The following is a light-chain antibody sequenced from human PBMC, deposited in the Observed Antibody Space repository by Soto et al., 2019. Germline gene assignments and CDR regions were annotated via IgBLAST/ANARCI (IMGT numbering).Light chain of an antibody. CDR2: DAS. V-gene: IGKV3-15*01. J-gene: IGKJ4*01. Sequence: EIVMTQSPATLSLSPGERATLSCRASRNINRKLAWYQQKPGQAPRLLISDASTRATGIPARFSGSGSGTEFTLTISSLQSEDFAVYYCQQYYDYPPLIFGGGTKVEIK. CDR3: QQYYDYPPLI. CDR1: RNINRK.